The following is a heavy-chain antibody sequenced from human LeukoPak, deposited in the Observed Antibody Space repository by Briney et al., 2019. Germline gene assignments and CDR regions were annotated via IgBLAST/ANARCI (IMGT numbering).Heavy chain of an antibody. CDR2: ISGSGGST. CDR3: AKPYYDFWSGYYIGGDAFDY. Sequence: GGSLRLSCAASGFTFSSYAMSWVRQAPGKGLEWVSAISGSGGSTYYADSVKGRFTISRDNSKNTLYLQMNSLRAEDTAVYYCAKPYYDFWSGYYIGGDAFDYWGQGTLVTVYS. CDR1: GFTFSSYA. D-gene: IGHD3-3*01. V-gene: IGHV3-23*01. J-gene: IGHJ4*02.